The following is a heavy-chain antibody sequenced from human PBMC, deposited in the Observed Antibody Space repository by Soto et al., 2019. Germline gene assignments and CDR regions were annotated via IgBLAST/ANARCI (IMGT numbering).Heavy chain of an antibody. V-gene: IGHV4-4*02. CDR3: ARGPPYYYYGMDV. J-gene: IGHJ6*02. CDR2: IYHSGST. Sequence: SETLSLTCAVSGGSISSSNWWSWVRQPPGKGLEWIGEIYHSGSTNYNPSLKSRVTISVDTSKNQFSLKLSSVTAADTAVYYCARGPPYYYYGMDVWGQGTTVTVSS. CDR1: GGSISSSNW.